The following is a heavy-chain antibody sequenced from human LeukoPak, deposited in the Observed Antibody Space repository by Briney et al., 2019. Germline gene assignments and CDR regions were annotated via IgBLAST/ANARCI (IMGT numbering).Heavy chain of an antibody. CDR3: ARGKHSLRLKAP. Sequence: SETLSLTCAVSGYSISSGYYWGWIRQPAGKGLEWIGRIYTSGSTNYNPSLKSRVTISVDTSKNQFSLKLSSVTAADTAVYYCARGKHSLRLKAPWGQGTLVTVSS. J-gene: IGHJ5*02. V-gene: IGHV4-61*02. CDR2: IYTSGST. D-gene: IGHD3-3*01. CDR1: GYSISSGYY.